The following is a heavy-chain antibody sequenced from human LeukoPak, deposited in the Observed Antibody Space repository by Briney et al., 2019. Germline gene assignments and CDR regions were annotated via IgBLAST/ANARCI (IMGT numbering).Heavy chain of an antibody. J-gene: IGHJ4*01. D-gene: IGHD3-22*01. CDR2: ISSDGDKI. V-gene: IGHV3-30-3*01. CDR1: GFTLTSFP. CDR3: ARDGGKKKSGSFYNFDY. Sequence: PGGSLRLSCAASGFTLTSFPLHWVRQAPGKGLEWVASISSDGDKIYYADSVKGRFTISRDNSKNTLSLQMDSLSSEDTAMYYCARDGGKKKSGSFYNFDYWGHGTLVTVSA.